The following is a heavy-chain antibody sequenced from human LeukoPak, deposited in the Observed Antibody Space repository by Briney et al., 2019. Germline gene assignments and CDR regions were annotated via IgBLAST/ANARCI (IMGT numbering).Heavy chain of an antibody. CDR1: GGSISSYY. J-gene: IGHJ4*02. CDR2: IYTSGST. V-gene: IGHV4-4*07. CDR3: ARGPSYGGNLGWGPFDY. D-gene: IGHD4-23*01. Sequence: SETLSLTCTVSGGSISSYYWSWIRQPAGKGLEWIGRIYTSGSTNYNPSLKSRVTISVDTSKNQFSLKLSSVTAADTAVYYCARGPSYGGNLGWGPFDYWGQGTLVTVSS.